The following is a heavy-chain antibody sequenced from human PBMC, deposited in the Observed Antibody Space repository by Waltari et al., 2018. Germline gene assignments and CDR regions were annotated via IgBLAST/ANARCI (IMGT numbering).Heavy chain of an antibody. V-gene: IGHV1-69*01. CDR1: GGTFSSYA. D-gene: IGHD6-13*01. J-gene: IGHJ5*02. CDR3: AIGFQQLDRGWFDP. Sequence: QVQLVQSGAEVKKPGSSVKVSCKASGGTFSSYAISWLLQAPGQGLEWMGGIIPICGTANYAQKFQGRVTITADESTSTAYMELSSLRSEDTAVYYCAIGFQQLDRGWFDPWGQGTLVTVSS. CDR2: IIPICGTA.